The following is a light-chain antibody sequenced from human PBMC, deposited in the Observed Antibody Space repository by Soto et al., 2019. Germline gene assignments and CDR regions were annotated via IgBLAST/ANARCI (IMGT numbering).Light chain of an antibody. V-gene: IGLV2-14*01. CDR1: SSDVGAYNY. J-gene: IGLJ1*01. Sequence: QCALTQPASVSGSPGQSITISCTGTSSDVGAYNYVSWYQQHPGKAPKLMIYDVSNRPSGVSNRFSGSKSGNTASLTISGLQAEDEADYYCSSYTSNSTLYVFGTGTKLTVL. CDR3: SSYTSNSTLYV. CDR2: DVS.